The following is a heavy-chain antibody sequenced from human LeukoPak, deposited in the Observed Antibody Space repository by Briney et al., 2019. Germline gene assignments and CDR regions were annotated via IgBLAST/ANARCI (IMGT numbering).Heavy chain of an antibody. CDR2: ISEDGSST. CDR3: ARDTYRFDDF. J-gene: IGHJ4*02. Sequence: GGPLRLSCAASGYTFSTYWMSWVRQTPGKGLDWVASISEDGSSTYYVDSVKGRFTISRDNAKNSLYLQMNNVRVEDAAVYYCARDTYRFDDFWGQGALVTVSS. CDR1: GYTFSTYW. V-gene: IGHV3-7*01.